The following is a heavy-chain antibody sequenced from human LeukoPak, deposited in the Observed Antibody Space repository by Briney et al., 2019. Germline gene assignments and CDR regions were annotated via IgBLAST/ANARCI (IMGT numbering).Heavy chain of an antibody. D-gene: IGHD2-2*01. CDR3: ARQYCSSTSCYFDYYYGMDV. Sequence: GESLKISCKGSGYSLTSYWIGWVRQMPGKGLEWMGIIYPGDSDTRYSPSFQGQVTISADKSISTAYLQWSSLKASDTAMYYCARQYCSSTSCYFDYYYGMDVWGKGTTVTVSS. J-gene: IGHJ6*04. CDR1: GYSLTSYW. CDR2: IYPGDSDT. V-gene: IGHV5-51*01.